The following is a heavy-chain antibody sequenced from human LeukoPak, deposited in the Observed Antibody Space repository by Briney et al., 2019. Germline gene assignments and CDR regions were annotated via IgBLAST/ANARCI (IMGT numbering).Heavy chain of an antibody. CDR3: AREANKGRQQLSSHSCDP. V-gene: IGHV1-18*01. D-gene: IGHD6-13*01. CDR2: FDAYNGET. Sequence: GASVKVSCKASGYTFTRFGISWVRQAPGQGLEWMGWFDAYNGETNYAQKLQGRVTMTTDTSTSTAYMGLRSLRSEDTAVYYCAREANKGRQQLSSHSCDPWGQETLDSASS. J-gene: IGHJ5*02. CDR1: GYTFTRFG.